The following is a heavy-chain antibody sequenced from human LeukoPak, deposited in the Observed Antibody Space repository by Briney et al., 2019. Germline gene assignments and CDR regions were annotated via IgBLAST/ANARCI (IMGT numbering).Heavy chain of an antibody. Sequence: PSETLSLTCTVSGGNISSGGYYWSWIRQHPGKGLEWIGYISYNGNTYYNPSLKTRLTISVDTSQNQFCLNVSSVTAADTAVYYCARESDSGYNYDYWGQGTLVTVSS. V-gene: IGHV4-31*03. J-gene: IGHJ4*02. CDR3: ARESDSGYNYDY. CDR1: GGNISSGGYY. D-gene: IGHD5-12*01. CDR2: ISYNGNT.